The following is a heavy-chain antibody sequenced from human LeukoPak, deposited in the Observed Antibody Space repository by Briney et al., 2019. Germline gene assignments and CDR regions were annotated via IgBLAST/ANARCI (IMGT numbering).Heavy chain of an antibody. CDR2: ISGSGGST. CDR3: AKDLLGRVGV. V-gene: IGHV3-23*01. Sequence: GGSLRLSCAASGFTFSRYAMSSVRQAPGKGLEWVSAISGSGGSTYYADSVKGRFTISRDNSKNTLHLQMNSLRAEDTAVYYFAKDLLGRVGVWGQGTLVTVSS. CDR1: GFTFSRYA. J-gene: IGHJ4*02. D-gene: IGHD2-8*02.